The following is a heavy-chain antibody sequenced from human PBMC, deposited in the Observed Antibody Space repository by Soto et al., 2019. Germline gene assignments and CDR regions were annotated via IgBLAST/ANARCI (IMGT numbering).Heavy chain of an antibody. CDR2: IWYDGSNK. J-gene: IGHJ4*02. CDR1: GFTFSSYG. Sequence: GGSLRLSCAASGFTFSSYGMHWVRQAPGKGLEWVAVIWYDGSNKYYADSVKGRFTISRDNSKNTLYLQMNSLRAEDTAVYYCARSGLQYGDYFDFPGQGTLVTVSS. CDR3: ARSGLQYGDYFDF. V-gene: IGHV3-33*01. D-gene: IGHD4-17*01.